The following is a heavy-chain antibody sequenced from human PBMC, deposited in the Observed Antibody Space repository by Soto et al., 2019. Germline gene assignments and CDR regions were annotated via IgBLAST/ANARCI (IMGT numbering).Heavy chain of an antibody. CDR2: ISSSSSYI. J-gene: IGHJ6*04. D-gene: IGHD3-10*01. CDR3: ARDRLPAHGSGSYYSYYYYYGMHV. V-gene: IGHV3-21*01. Sequence: EVQLVESGGGLVKPGGSLRLSCAASGFTFSSYSMNWVRQAPGKGLEWVSSISSSSSYIYYADSVKGRFTISRDNAKNSLALPMNRLRADDTAVYSCARDRLPAHGSGSYYSYYYYYGMHVCGKGTTVTVSS. CDR1: GFTFSSYS.